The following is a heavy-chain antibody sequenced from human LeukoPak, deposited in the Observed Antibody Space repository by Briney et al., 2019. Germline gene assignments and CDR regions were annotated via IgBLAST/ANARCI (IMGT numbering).Heavy chain of an antibody. Sequence: SETLSLTCTVSGGSISSSSYYWGWIRQPPGKGLEWIGSIYYSGSTHYNPSLKSRVTISVDTSKNQFSLKLSSVTAADTAVYYCARHCSSSWYYYYYMDVWGKGTTVTISS. CDR1: GGSISSSSYY. D-gene: IGHD6-13*01. CDR3: ARHCSSSWYYYYYMDV. CDR2: IYYSGST. J-gene: IGHJ6*03. V-gene: IGHV4-39*01.